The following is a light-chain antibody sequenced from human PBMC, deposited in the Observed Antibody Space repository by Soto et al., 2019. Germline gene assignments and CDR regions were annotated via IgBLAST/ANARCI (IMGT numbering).Light chain of an antibody. V-gene: IGLV2-8*01. Sequence: QSALTQPPSASGSPGQSVTISCTGTSSDVGNYNSVSWYQQHLGKAPKLMIFDVSRRPSGVPHRFSGSKSGNTASLTVSGLQPEDEADYYCCSYSNSNDLVFGGGTKLTVL. CDR1: SSDVGNYNS. CDR2: DVS. J-gene: IGLJ3*02. CDR3: CSYSNSNDLV.